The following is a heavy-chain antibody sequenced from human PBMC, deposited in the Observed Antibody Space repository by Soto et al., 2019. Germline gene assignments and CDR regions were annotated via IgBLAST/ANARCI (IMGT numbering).Heavy chain of an antibody. CDR2: IIVGSHNT. V-gene: IGHV1-58*01. CDR3: AAEFYSGGRCCSFDL. CDR1: GFTFSNSA. Sequence: SVKVSCKTSGFTFSNSAVQWVRQARGQRLEWIAWIIVGSHNTNYAQNFQGRLTVTTDTSTSTAYMELTSLTSEDTAIYYCAAEFYSGGRCCSFDLWGKGTMVTVSS. D-gene: IGHD2-15*01. J-gene: IGHJ3*01.